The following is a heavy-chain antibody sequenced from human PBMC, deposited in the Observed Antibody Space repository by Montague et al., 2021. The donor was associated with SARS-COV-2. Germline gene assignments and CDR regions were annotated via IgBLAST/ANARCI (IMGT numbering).Heavy chain of an antibody. CDR3: ARGGYGGWTGYYFDY. D-gene: IGHD4/OR15-4a*01. CDR1: GGSISSSNW. J-gene: IGHJ4*02. CDR2: IHHSGST. V-gene: IGHV4-4*02. Sequence: SETLSLTCAVSGGSISSSNWWSWVRQPPGKGLEWIGEIHHSGSTNYNPSLKSRVTMSVDRSKNHFSLRLSSVTAADTAKYYCARGGYGGWTGYYFDYWGQGTLVTVSS.